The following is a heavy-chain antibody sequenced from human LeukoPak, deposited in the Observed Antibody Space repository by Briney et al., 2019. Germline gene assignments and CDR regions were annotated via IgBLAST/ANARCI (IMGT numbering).Heavy chain of an antibody. J-gene: IGHJ4*02. V-gene: IGHV3-66*02. CDR2: IYSGGST. D-gene: IGHD1-26*01. CDR1: GFTVSSNY. Sequence: GGSLRLSCAASGFTVSSNYMSWVRQAPGKGLEWVSVIYSGGSTYYADSVRGRFTISRDNSKNTLYLQMNSLRAEDTAVYYCASRGGSYYVDYWGQGTLVTVSS. CDR3: ASRGGSYYVDY.